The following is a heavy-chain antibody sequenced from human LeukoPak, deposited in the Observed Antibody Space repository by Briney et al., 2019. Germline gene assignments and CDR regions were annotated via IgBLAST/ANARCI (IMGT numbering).Heavy chain of an antibody. J-gene: IGHJ4*02. Sequence: GGSLRLXXXXXXXXFSXXAMSWVRQAPGKGLEWVSAISGSGGSTYYADSVKGRFTISRDNSKNTLYLQMNSLRAEDTAVYYCANPYWDWGQGTLVTVSS. CDR1: XXXFSXXA. D-gene: IGHD2-15*01. V-gene: IGHV3-23*01. CDR3: ANPYWD. CDR2: ISGSGGST.